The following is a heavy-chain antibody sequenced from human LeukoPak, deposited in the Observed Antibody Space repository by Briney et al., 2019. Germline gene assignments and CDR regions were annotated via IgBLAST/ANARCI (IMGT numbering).Heavy chain of an antibody. Sequence: GASVKVSCKASGYTFTSYGISWVRQAPGQGLEWMGWISAYNGNTTYAQKLQGRVTMTTDTSTSTAYMELRSLRSDDTAVYYCAREAPIPGIAAAGNWFDPWGQGTLVTVSS. J-gene: IGHJ5*02. CDR3: AREAPIPGIAAAGNWFDP. V-gene: IGHV1-18*01. D-gene: IGHD6-13*01. CDR1: GYTFTSYG. CDR2: ISAYNGNT.